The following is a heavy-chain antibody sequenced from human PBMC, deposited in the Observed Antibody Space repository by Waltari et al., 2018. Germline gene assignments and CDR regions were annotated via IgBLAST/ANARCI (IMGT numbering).Heavy chain of an antibody. CDR1: GFTFSSYD. D-gene: IGHD6-19*01. J-gene: IGHJ4*02. CDR2: IYSGGTT. CDR3: AKDLVAGTGGDY. Sequence: EVQLFESGGGLIQPGGSLRLSCAASGFTFSSYDIRWVRQAPGKGLEWVSVIYSGGTTHYADSVKGRFTISRDNSKNTVYLQMNSLRAEDTAVYYCAKDLVAGTGGDYWGQGTLVTVSS. V-gene: IGHV3-23*03.